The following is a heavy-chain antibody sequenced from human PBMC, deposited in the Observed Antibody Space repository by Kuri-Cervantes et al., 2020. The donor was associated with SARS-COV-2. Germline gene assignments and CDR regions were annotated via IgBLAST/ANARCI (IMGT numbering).Heavy chain of an antibody. CDR1: GGTFSSYA. CDR2: IIPIFGTA. Sequence: SVKVSCKASGGTFSSYAISWVRQAPGQGLEWMGGIIPIFGTANYAQKFSGRVTITADESTSTAYMELSSLRSEDTAVYYCARLLYGALNGGAPRFDPWGRGTLVTVSS. CDR3: ARLLYGALNGGAPRFDP. D-gene: IGHD4-17*01. V-gene: IGHV1-69*13. J-gene: IGHJ5*02.